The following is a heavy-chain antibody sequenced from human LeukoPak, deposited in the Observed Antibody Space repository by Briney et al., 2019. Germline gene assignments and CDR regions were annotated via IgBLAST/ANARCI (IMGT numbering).Heavy chain of an antibody. D-gene: IGHD6-13*01. CDR2: IYPGDFDT. V-gene: IGHV5-51*01. CDR3: ARSSAGANFDY. CDR1: GSLFTSYL. Sequence: GAPLKISCKGSGSLFTSYLIGGGRQLPGKGLEWMGIIYPGDFDTRYSPSFQGQVTISADKSISTAYLQWSSLKPSDTAMYYSARSSAGANFDYWGQGALVTVSS. J-gene: IGHJ4*02.